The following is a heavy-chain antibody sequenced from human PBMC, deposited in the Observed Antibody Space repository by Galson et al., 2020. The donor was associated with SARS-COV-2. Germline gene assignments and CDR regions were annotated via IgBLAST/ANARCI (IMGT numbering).Heavy chain of an antibody. CDR1: GDSISSSDYY. J-gene: IGHJ4*02. CDR3: ARGGAVANDY. CDR2: MYYSGNT. V-gene: IGHV4-39*07. D-gene: IGHD6-19*01. Sequence: SETLSLTCSVSGDSISSSDYYWGWIRQPPGTGLEWIGNMYYSGNTYYNPSLKSRVTISVDTSKNQFSLKLSSVTAADTAVYYCARGGAVANDYWGQGTLVTVSS.